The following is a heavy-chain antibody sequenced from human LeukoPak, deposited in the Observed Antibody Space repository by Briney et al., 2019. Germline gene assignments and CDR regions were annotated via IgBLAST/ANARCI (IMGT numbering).Heavy chain of an antibody. J-gene: IGHJ4*02. CDR1: GFTFSTYA. V-gene: IGHV3-23*01. CDR2: ISGSGGNT. CDR3: AKDTRSYGDYHYFDN. Sequence: PGGSLRLSCAASGFTFSTYAITWVRQAPGKGLEWVSTISGSGGNTYYADSVKGRFTISRDNSKNTLYLQMNSLRAEDMAVYFCAKDTRSYGDYHYFDNWGQGTRVTVSS. D-gene: IGHD4-17*01.